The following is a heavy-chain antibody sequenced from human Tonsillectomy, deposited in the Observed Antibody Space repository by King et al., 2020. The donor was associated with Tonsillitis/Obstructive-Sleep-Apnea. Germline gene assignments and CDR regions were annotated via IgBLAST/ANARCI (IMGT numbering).Heavy chain of an antibody. Sequence: VQLPQSGPGLVKPSQTLSLTCVISGDSVSSNSATWNWIRQSPSRGLEWLGRTYYRSKWYNDYAVSAKSRFTINPDTSKNQFYLHLNSVTPEDTVVYYCARSSCNPFDSYYGVDVWGQGTTVTVSS. D-gene: IGHD2-15*01. CDR3: ARSSCNPFDSYYGVDV. J-gene: IGHJ6*02. CDR2: TYYRSKWYN. V-gene: IGHV6-1*01. CDR1: GDSVSSNSAT.